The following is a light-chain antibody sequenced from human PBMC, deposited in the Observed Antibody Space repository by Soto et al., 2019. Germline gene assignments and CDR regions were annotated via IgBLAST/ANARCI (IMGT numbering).Light chain of an antibody. J-gene: IGLJ3*02. V-gene: IGLV2-14*01. CDR1: SSDVGGYNH. CDR3: SSFTASSTWV. Sequence: QSALTQPASVSGSPGQSITISCTGTSSDVGGYNHVSWYQQHPGKAPKPMIYEVSNRPSGVTNRFSGSKSGNTASLTISGLQAEDEADYYCSSFTASSTWVFGGGTKLTVL. CDR2: EVS.